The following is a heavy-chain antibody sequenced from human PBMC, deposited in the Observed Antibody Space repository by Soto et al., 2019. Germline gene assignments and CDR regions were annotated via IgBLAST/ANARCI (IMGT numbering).Heavy chain of an antibody. Sequence: GGALRLSGPAPGFTFSSYAMSWVRQGPGKGLEWVSAISGSGGSTYYADSVKGRFTISRDNSKNTLYLQMNSLRAEDTAVYYCAKAMIVVVITDFDYWGQGTLVSVSS. CDR2: ISGSGGST. CDR3: AKAMIVVVITDFDY. CDR1: GFTFSSYA. V-gene: IGHV3-23*01. J-gene: IGHJ4*02. D-gene: IGHD3-22*01.